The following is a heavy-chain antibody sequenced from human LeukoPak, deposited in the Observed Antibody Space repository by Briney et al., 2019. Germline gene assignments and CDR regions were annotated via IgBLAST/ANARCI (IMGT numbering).Heavy chain of an antibody. V-gene: IGHV3-23*01. CDR2: ISGSGGST. D-gene: IGHD2-15*01. CDR3: ARGIRVVVAAIDY. J-gene: IGHJ4*02. CDR1: GFTFSSYA. Sequence: GGSLRLSCAASGFTFSSYAVSWVRQAPGKGLEWVSAISGSGGSTYYADSVKGQFTISRDNSKNTLYLQMDSLRAEDTAVYYCARGIRVVVAAIDYWGQGTLVTVSS.